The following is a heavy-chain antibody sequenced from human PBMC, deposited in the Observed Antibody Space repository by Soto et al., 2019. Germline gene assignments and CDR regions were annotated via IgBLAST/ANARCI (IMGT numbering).Heavy chain of an antibody. Sequence: SYSMNWVRQAPGKGLEWVSYISSSSSTIYYADSVKGRFTISRDNAKNSLYLQMNSLRDEDTAVYYCARDSGEIFGVVIIPYYGMDVWGQGTTVTVSS. CDR2: ISSSSSTI. V-gene: IGHV3-48*02. CDR1: SYS. CDR3: ARDSGEIFGVVIIPYYGMDV. D-gene: IGHD3-3*01. J-gene: IGHJ6*02.